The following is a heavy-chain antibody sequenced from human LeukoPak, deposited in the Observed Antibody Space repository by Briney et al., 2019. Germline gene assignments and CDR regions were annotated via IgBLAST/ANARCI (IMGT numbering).Heavy chain of an antibody. CDR1: GFTFSDYY. J-gene: IGHJ4*02. CDR3: AKVVTPYYFDY. D-gene: IGHD2-21*02. Sequence: GGSLRLSCAASGFTFSDYYMSWVRQAPGKGLEWVSAISGSGGSTYYADSVKGRFTISRDNSKNTLYLQMNSLRAEDTAVYYCAKVVTPYYFDYWGQGTLVTVSS. V-gene: IGHV3-23*01. CDR2: ISGSGGST.